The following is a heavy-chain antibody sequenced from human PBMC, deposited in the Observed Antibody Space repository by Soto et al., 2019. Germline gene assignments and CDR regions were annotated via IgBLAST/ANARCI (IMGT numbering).Heavy chain of an antibody. CDR1: GGSISSYY. J-gene: IGHJ4*02. CDR2: IYYSGST. CDR3: ARDDYYYGSGSLDY. D-gene: IGHD3-10*01. Sequence: SETLSLTCTVSGGSISSYYWSWIRQPPGKGLEWIGYIYYSGSTNYNPSLKSRVTISVDTSKNTAYLQMTSLKTDDTAVYYCARDDYYYGSGSLDYWGQGTLVTVSS. V-gene: IGHV4-59*12.